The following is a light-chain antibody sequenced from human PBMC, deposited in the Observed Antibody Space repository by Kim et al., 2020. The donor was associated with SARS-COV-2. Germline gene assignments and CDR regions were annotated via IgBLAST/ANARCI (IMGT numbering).Light chain of an antibody. CDR3: QVWDRSAAV. V-gene: IGLV3-1*01. CDR1: RLGNKY. Sequence: SVAPRQPALITCSRDRLGNKYAGWYHQKPGPSPVLVIYQASRRHAGIPARFCGSNSGNPASLTIGWTQAMDEVDYYCQVWDRSAAVFGGGTKL. CDR2: QAS. J-gene: IGLJ3*02.